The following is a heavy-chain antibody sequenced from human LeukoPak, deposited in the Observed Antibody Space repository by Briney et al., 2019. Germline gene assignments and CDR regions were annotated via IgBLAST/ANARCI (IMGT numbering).Heavy chain of an antibody. J-gene: IGHJ3*02. Sequence: GSLRLSCVASGFTFSSYAMSWVRQAPGKGLEWIGEINHSGSTNYNPSLKSRVTISVDTSKNQFSLKLSSVTAADTAVYYCAREREYSSSLGLDIWGQGTMVTVSS. V-gene: IGHV4-34*01. CDR3: AREREYSSSLGLDI. D-gene: IGHD6-6*01. CDR1: GFTFSSYA. CDR2: INHSGST.